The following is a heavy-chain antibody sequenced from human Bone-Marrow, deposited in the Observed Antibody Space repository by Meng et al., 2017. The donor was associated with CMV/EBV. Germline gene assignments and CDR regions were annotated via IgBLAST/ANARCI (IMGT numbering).Heavy chain of an antibody. CDR3: ARSMLEVNRYYYGMDV. D-gene: IGHD3-3*01. CDR1: GFTFDGYG. CDR2: INWNGDSK. V-gene: IGHV3-20*04. Sequence: GGSLRLSCAASGFTFDGYGMSWVRQAPGKGLEWVSNINWNGDSKGYAASVKGRFTITRDNAKNSLFLKMNSLGAEDTAVYYCARSMLEVNRYYYGMDVWGEGTPVTVSS. J-gene: IGHJ6*04.